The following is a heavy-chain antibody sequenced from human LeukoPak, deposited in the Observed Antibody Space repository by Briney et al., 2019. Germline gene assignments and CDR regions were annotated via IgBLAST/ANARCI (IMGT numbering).Heavy chain of an antibody. D-gene: IGHD1-26*01. J-gene: IGHJ5*02. CDR1: GFTFSNYS. V-gene: IGHV3-48*04. CDR3: ARAPKFRLVGVPKGPFDP. CDR2: ISRSRSTI. Sequence: GGSLRLSCAASGFTFSNYSMNWVRQAPGKGLEWVSYISRSRSTIYYADSVKGRFFISRDNAKNSLYLQMNSLRAEDTAVYYCARAPKFRLVGVPKGPFDPWGQGTLVTVSS.